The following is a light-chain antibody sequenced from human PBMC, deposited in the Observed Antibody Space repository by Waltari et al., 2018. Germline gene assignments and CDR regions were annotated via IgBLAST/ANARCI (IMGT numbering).Light chain of an antibody. CDR1: KIASQS. J-gene: IGLJ2*01. CDR3: QVWDSSSDHVV. Sequence: SYVLTQPPSVSVAPGQTASISCGGDKIASQSVPWYQQTAGQAPLLVVYDDSDRPSGIPARFSGSKSGNTATLTISRVEAGDEADYYCQVWDSSSDHVVFGGGTKLTVL. CDR2: DDS. V-gene: IGLV3-21*02.